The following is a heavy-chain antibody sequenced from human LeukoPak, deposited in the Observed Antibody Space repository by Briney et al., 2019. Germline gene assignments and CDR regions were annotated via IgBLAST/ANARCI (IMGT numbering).Heavy chain of an antibody. CDR1: GLTFSNSV. J-gene: IGHJ4*02. CDR2: ILSDGSEK. V-gene: IGHV3-30*02. D-gene: IGHD2-2*01. Sequence: PGGSLRLSCAASGLTFSNSVMHWVRQAPGKGLEWVAYILSDGSEKHYADSVKGRFTISRDNSKNTMYLQMNSLRAEDTAVYYCAKGLSALPAAGEYWGQGTLVTVSS. CDR3: AKGLSALPAAGEY.